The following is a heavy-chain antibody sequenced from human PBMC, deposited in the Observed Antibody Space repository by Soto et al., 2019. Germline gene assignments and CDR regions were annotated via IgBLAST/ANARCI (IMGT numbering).Heavy chain of an antibody. D-gene: IGHD2-2*01. CDR1: GYTFTSYG. Sequence: SVKVSCKASGYTFTSYGISWVRQAPGQGLEWMGGIIPIFGTANYAQKFQGRVTITADESTSTAYMELSSLRSEDTAVYYCARALRDIVVVLAASPTRDYYGMDVWGQGTTVTVSS. CDR2: IIPIFGTA. V-gene: IGHV1-69*13. CDR3: ARALRDIVVVLAASPTRDYYGMDV. J-gene: IGHJ6*02.